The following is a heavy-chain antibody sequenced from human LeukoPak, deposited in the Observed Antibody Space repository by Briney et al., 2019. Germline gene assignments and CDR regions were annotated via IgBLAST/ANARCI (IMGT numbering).Heavy chain of an antibody. CDR2: ISYDGSNK. CDR1: GFTFSSYA. CDR3: AREGRAARPFDY. D-gene: IGHD6-6*01. Sequence: GGSLRLSCAASGFTFSSYAMHWVRQAPGKGLEWVAVISYDGSNKYYADSVKGRFTISRDNSKNTLYLQMNSLRAEDTAVYYCAREGRAARPFDYWGQGTLVTVSS. J-gene: IGHJ4*02. V-gene: IGHV3-30*04.